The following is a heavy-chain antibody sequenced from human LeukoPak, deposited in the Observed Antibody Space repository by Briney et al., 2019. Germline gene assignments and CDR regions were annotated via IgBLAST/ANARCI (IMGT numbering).Heavy chain of an antibody. J-gene: IGHJ3*02. Sequence: GASVRVSCKASGGTFSSYAIGWVRQAPGQGLEWMGGIIPIFGTANYAQKFQGRVTITADKSTSTAYMELSSLRSEDTAVYYCARVRGPNFDAFDIWGQGTMVTVSS. CDR2: IIPIFGTA. CDR3: ARVRGPNFDAFDI. D-gene: IGHD1-1*01. CDR1: GGTFSSYA. V-gene: IGHV1-69*06.